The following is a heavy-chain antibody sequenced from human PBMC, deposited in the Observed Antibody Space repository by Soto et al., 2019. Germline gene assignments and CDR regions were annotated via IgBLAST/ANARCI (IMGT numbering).Heavy chain of an antibody. CDR2: IIPIFGTA. V-gene: IGHV1-69*13. D-gene: IGHD6-13*01. CDR1: GGTFSSYA. J-gene: IGHJ6*02. Sequence: GASVKVSCKASGGTFSSYAISWVRQAPGQGLEWMGGIIPIFGTANYAQKFQGRVTITADESTSTAYMELSSLRSEDTAVYYCARAPTAEHSSWYYHYYGMDVWGQGTTVTVSS. CDR3: ARAPTAEHSSWYYHYYGMDV.